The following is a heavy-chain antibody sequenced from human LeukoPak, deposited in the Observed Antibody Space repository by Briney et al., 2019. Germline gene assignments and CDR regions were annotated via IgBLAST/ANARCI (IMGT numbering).Heavy chain of an antibody. CDR1: GYTFTSYG. V-gene: IGHV1-18*01. CDR3: ARDRSPRHYYDTSDYHGAAEY. Sequence: GASVKVSCKASGYTFTSYGISWVRQAPGQGLEWMGWISAYNGNTNYAQKLQGRVTMTTDTSTSTAYMELRSLRSDDTAVYYCARDRSPRHYYDTSDYHGAAEYWGQGTLVTVSS. J-gene: IGHJ4*02. CDR2: ISAYNGNT. D-gene: IGHD3-22*01.